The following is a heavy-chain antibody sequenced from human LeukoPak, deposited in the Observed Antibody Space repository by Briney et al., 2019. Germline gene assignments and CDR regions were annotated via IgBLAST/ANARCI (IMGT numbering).Heavy chain of an antibody. CDR1: GGSISSYY. J-gene: IGHJ4*02. V-gene: IGHV4-59*01. Sequence: SETLSLTCTVSGGSISSYYWSWIRQPPGKGLEWIGYIYYSGSTNYNPSLKSRVTISVDTSRNQFSLKLSSVTAADTAVYYCARAGYGYILDYWGQGTLVTVSS. CDR2: IYYSGST. CDR3: ARAGYGYILDY. D-gene: IGHD5-18*01.